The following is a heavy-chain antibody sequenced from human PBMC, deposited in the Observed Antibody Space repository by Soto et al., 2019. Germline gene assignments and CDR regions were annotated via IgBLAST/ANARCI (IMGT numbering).Heavy chain of an antibody. J-gene: IGHJ6*02. CDR3: AKDPRHYYDSSGYSLDYYGMDV. D-gene: IGHD3-22*01. CDR1: GFTFSSYG. CDR2: ISYDGSNK. V-gene: IGHV3-30*18. Sequence: GGSLRLSCAASGFTFSSYGMHWVRQAPGKGLEWVAVISYDGSNKYYADSVKGRFTISRDNSKNTLYLQMNSLRAEDTAVYYCAKDPRHYYDSSGYSLDYYGMDVWGQGTTVTVSS.